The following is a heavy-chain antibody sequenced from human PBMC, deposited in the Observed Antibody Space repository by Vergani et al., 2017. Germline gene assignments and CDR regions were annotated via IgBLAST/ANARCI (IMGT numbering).Heavy chain of an antibody. CDR3: VRTEYCTGIACNTRFDS. D-gene: IGHD2-8*02. J-gene: IGHJ5*01. CDR2: IDEYGNRA. Sequence: EVQLVESGGGSLQSGGSLRLSCVASGFSFNTYWMHWVRQVPGKGLMWVARIDEYGNRATYGDFETGRFTISRDNAKNTVFLQMNNLRADDAGVYYCVRTEYCTGIACNTRFDSWGQGALVTVSS. CDR1: GFSFNTYW. V-gene: IGHV3-74*03.